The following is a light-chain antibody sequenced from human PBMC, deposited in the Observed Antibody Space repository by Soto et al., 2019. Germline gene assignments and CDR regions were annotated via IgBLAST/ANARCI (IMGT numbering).Light chain of an antibody. CDR1: QRVSSSY. CDR3: QQYGSSFT. Sequence: EIVLTQSPGTLSLSPGERATLSCRASQRVSSSYLAWYQQKPVQAPRLLIYGASSSATGIPDRFSGSGSGTHFTLTISRLEPEDFAVYYCQQYGSSFTFGPGTKVDIK. V-gene: IGKV3-20*01. J-gene: IGKJ3*01. CDR2: GAS.